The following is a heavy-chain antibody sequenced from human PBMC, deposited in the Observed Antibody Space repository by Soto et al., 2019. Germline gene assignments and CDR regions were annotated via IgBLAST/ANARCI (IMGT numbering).Heavy chain of an antibody. CDR1: GFSFNKYA. Sequence: GGSLRLSCVASGFSFNKYAMTWVRQAPGKGLDWVSAITGSGVVTHYADSVKGRFTVSRDDSKNRLYLQMNSLRTEDTAIYYCARVSGTITIFGVLIPTHWYFDLWGRGTLVTVSS. V-gene: IGHV3-23*01. J-gene: IGHJ2*01. D-gene: IGHD3-3*01. CDR2: ITGSGVVT. CDR3: ARVSGTITIFGVLIPTHWYFDL.